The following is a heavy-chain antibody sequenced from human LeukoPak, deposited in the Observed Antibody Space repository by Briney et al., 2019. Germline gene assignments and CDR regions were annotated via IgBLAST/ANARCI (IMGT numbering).Heavy chain of an antibody. J-gene: IGHJ4*02. CDR3: AKANSYDSYYFDY. CDR2: IFAGGSA. D-gene: IGHD3-16*01. CDR1: GFRVSNDY. V-gene: IGHV3-66*01. Sequence: GGSLRLSCAASGFRVSNDYMSWVRQAPGKGLEWISFIFAGGSAYYADSVKGRFTISRDRSKNTLFLQMNSLRAEDTAVYYCAKANSYDSYYFDYWGQGALATVSS.